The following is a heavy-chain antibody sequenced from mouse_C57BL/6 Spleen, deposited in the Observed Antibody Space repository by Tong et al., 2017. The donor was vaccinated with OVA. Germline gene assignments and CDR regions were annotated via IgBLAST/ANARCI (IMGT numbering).Heavy chain of an antibody. CDR3: ARSYRYDVAWFAY. V-gene: IGHV1-9*01. D-gene: IGHD2-14*01. J-gene: IGHJ3*01. CDR1: GYTFSSYW. CDR2: ILPGSGST. Sequence: VQLQQSGAELMKPGASVKISCKATGYTFSSYWIEWVKQRPGHGLEWIGEILPGSGSTNYNEKFKGKATFTADTSSNTDYMQLSSLTSEDSAVYYCARSYRYDVAWFAYWGQGTLVTVSA.